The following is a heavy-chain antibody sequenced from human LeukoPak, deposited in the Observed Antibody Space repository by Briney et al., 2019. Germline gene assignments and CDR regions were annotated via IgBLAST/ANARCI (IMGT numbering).Heavy chain of an antibody. J-gene: IGHJ3*02. D-gene: IGHD6-13*01. Sequence: SETLSLTCTVSGGSISSSSYYWGWIRQPPGKGLEWIGSIYYSGSTYYNPSLKSRVTISVDTSKNQFSLKLSSVTAADTAVYYCARETRWQQREPDAFDIWGQGTMVTVSS. CDR1: GGSISSSSYY. CDR2: IYYSGST. CDR3: ARETRWQQREPDAFDI. V-gene: IGHV4-39*07.